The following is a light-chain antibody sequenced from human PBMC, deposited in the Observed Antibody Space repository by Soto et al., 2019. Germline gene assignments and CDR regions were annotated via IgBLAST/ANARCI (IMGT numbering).Light chain of an antibody. CDR1: QCIIDY. CDR3: QKYNSAPQT. J-gene: IGKJ1*01. CDR2: AAS. Sequence: DIQMTQSPSSLSASVGDRVTITCRASQCIIDYLAWYQQKPGKAPKLLIYAASTLQSGVPSRFSGSGAGTDFTLTISGLQPEDVATYFCQKYNSAPQTFGQGTKVEIK. V-gene: IGKV1-27*01.